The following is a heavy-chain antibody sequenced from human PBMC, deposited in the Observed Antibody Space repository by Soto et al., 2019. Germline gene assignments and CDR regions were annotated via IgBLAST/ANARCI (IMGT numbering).Heavy chain of an antibody. D-gene: IGHD1-1*01. V-gene: IGHV3-48*02. CDR3: ARDGRSNYYYGMDV. J-gene: IGHJ6*02. CDR1: GFSFRSYS. Sequence: GGSLRLSCAASGFSFRSYSMNWVRQAPGKGLEWVSYISGRSSTIYYADSVKGRFTISRDNAKNSLYLQMNSLRDDDTAVYYCARDGRSNYYYGMDVWGQGTTVTVSS. CDR2: ISGRSSTI.